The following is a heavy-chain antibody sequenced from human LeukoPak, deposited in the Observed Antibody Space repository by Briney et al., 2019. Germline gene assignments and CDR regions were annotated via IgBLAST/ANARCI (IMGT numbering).Heavy chain of an antibody. CDR1: GGSISSGGYY. D-gene: IGHD6-13*01. CDR2: IYYSGST. Sequence: SETLSLTCTVSGGSISSGGYYWSWIRQHPGKGLEWIGYIYYSGSTYYNPSLKSRVTISVDTSKNQFSLKLSSATAADAAVYYCARGKYSSSSHDYWGQGTLVTVSS. V-gene: IGHV4-31*03. CDR3: ARGKYSSSSHDY. J-gene: IGHJ4*02.